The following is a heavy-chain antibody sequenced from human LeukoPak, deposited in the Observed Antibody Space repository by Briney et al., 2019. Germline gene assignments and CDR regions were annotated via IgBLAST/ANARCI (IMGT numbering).Heavy chain of an antibody. J-gene: IGHJ5*02. V-gene: IGHV4-34*01. CDR1: GGSFSGYY. CDR3: ARGEARGETYSSSWSDWFDP. Sequence: SETLSLTCAVYGGSFSGYYCSWIRQPPGKGLEWIGEINHSRSTNYNTSLKSRVTISVDTSKNQFSLKLSSVTAADTAVYYCARGEARGETYSSSWSDWFDPWGQGTLVTVSS. D-gene: IGHD6-13*01. CDR2: INHSRST.